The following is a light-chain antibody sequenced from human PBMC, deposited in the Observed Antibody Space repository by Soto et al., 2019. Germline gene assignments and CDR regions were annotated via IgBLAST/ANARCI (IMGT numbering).Light chain of an antibody. CDR2: AAS. V-gene: IGKV3-20*01. J-gene: IGKJ5*01. CDR1: QTVNSDY. Sequence: EIVLTQSPGTLSFSPGERATLSCRASQTVNSDYLTWYQQKPGQAPRLLIYAASSGATGIPDRFSGSGSETDFTLTINRLEPEDFAVYYCQYYGNSRITFGQGTRLEIK. CDR3: QYYGNSRIT.